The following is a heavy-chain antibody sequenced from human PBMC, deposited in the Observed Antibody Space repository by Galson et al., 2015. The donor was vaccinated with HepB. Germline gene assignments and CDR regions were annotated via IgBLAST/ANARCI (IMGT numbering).Heavy chain of an antibody. CDR1: GYTFTSYA. Sequence: SVKVSCKASGYTFTSYAMHRVRQAPGQRLEWMGWINAGNGNTKYSQKFQGRVTITRDTSASTAYMELSSLRSEDTAVYYCARGGGGVRGTSRSYYYYYGMDVWGQGTTVTVSS. CDR3: ARGGGGVRGTSRSYYYYYGMDV. V-gene: IGHV1-3*01. J-gene: IGHJ6*02. D-gene: IGHD3-10*01. CDR2: INAGNGNT.